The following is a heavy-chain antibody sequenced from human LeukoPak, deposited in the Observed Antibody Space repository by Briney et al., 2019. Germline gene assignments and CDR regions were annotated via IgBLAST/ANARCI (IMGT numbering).Heavy chain of an antibody. CDR3: AQQVGYCSSGSCYFTY. D-gene: IGHD2-15*01. J-gene: IGHJ1*01. CDR2: IGNTGGST. Sequence: GGSLRLSWAASGFSFKAYAMSWVGQAPGKGLEWFSAIGNTGGSTYYADSVKGRFTISRDKSKNTLSLQMNSLRAEDTAVYYCAQQVGYCSSGSCYFTYWGQGTLVTVSS. CDR1: GFSFKAYA. V-gene: IGHV3-23*01.